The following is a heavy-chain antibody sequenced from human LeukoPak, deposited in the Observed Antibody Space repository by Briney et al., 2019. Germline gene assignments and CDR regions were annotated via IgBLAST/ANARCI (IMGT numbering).Heavy chain of an antibody. Sequence: SETLSLTCAVYGGSFSGYYWSWIRQPPGKGLEWIGEINHSGSTNYNPSLKSRVTISVDMSKNQFSLKLSSVTAADTAVYYCARVDYDILTGPSRFDPWGQGTLVTVSS. J-gene: IGHJ5*02. D-gene: IGHD3-9*01. CDR3: ARVDYDILTGPSRFDP. CDR2: INHSGST. CDR1: GGSFSGYY. V-gene: IGHV4-34*01.